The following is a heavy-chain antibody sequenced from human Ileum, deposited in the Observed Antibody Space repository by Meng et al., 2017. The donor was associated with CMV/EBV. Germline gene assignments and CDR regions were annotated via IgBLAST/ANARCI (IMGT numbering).Heavy chain of an antibody. V-gene: IGHV1-2*06. Sequence: QVQLVLSGTEMKTPGASVKVSCKASGDIFTGYYMHWFRQAPGQGLEWMGQIRLNSGDTHYAQKFQGRVTMTRDMSIITAYMELSSLMSDDTAVYYCARENWVYDYWGQGTLVTVSS. D-gene: IGHD7-27*01. J-gene: IGHJ4*02. CDR1: GDIFTGYY. CDR2: IRLNSGDT. CDR3: ARENWVYDY.